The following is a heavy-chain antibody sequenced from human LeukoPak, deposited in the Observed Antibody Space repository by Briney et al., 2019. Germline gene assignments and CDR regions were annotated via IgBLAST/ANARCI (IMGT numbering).Heavy chain of an antibody. CDR2: MSYDGSSK. V-gene: IGHV3-30*01. D-gene: IGHD3-3*01. CDR3: ARGAVGDFWEDPYYYMDV. J-gene: IGHJ6*03. Sequence: GGSLRLSCAASRFTFSTYPMHWVRQAPGKGLEWVAVMSYDGSSKYYADSLRGRFTISRDNSKNTLYLQMNSLRADDTAVYYCARGAVGDFWEDPYYYMDVWGKGTTVTVSS. CDR1: RFTFSTYP.